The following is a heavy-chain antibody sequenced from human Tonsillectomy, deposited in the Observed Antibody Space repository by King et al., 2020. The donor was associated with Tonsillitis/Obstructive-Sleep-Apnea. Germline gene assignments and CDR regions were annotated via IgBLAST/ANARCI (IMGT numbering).Heavy chain of an antibody. CDR1: GFTFSRYW. CDR2: INGDGSST. Sequence: EVQLVESGGGLVQPGGSLRLSCAVSGFTFSRYWMHWVRQAPGKGLVWVSRINGDGSSTRYADSVKGRFTISRDNAKNTLYLQMNSLRAEDTAVYYCARADLDWLLDRSYYYGMDVWGQGTTVTVSS. D-gene: IGHD3-9*01. J-gene: IGHJ6*02. CDR3: ARADLDWLLDRSYYYGMDV. V-gene: IGHV3-74*01.